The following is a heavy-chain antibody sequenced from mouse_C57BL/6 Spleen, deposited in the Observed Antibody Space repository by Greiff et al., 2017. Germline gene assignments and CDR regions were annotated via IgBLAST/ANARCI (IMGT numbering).Heavy chain of an antibody. J-gene: IGHJ4*01. CDR1: GYTFTSYW. Sequence: VQLQQPGAELVMPGASVKLSCQASGYTFTSYWMPWVQQRPGQGLEWIGEIDPSDSYTNYNHKFKGKSTLTVDKSSSTAYLQLNILTSEDSAVEYYARVRVVYAIDYWGQGTSVTVSS. CDR2: IDPSDSYT. CDR3: ARVRVVYAIDY. D-gene: IGHD1-1*01. V-gene: IGHV1-69*01.